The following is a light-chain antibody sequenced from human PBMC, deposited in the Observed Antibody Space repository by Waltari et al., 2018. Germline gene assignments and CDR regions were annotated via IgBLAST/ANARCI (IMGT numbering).Light chain of an antibody. Sequence: QSALTQPASVSGSPGQSITISCTGTSSDVGGFDYVPWYQQHPGKAPGLIIYDVSKRPSGVSILFSASKSGNTASLTTSGLQAEDESDYYLSSYTSHNTLIFGAGTKLTVL. CDR1: SSDVGGFDY. CDR3: SSYTSHNTLI. CDR2: DVS. V-gene: IGLV2-14*03. J-gene: IGLJ2*01.